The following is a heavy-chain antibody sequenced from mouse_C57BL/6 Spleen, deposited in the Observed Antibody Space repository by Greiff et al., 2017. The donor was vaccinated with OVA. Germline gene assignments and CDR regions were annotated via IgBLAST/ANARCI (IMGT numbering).Heavy chain of an antibody. Sequence: EVQLQQSGAELVRPGASVKLSCTASGFNIKDDYMHWVKQRPEQGLEWIGWIDPENGDTEYASKFQGKATITADTSSNTAYLQLSSLTSEDTAVYYCTPSTMIKDWFAYWGQGTLVTVSA. J-gene: IGHJ3*01. D-gene: IGHD2-4*01. CDR2: IDPENGDT. CDR1: GFNIKDDY. V-gene: IGHV14-4*01. CDR3: TPSTMIKDWFAY.